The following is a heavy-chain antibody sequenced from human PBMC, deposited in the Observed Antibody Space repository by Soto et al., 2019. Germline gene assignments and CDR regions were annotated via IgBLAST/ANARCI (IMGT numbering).Heavy chain of an antibody. CDR3: ARRVRYCSSTSCQNYGLDV. CDR2: IIPIFGTA. Sequence: SVKLSCKASGGTFSSYAVSWVRQAPGQGLEWMGGIIPIFGTANYAQKFQGRVTISADKSTSTAYMELSSLRSEDTAVYYCARRVRYCSSTSCQNYGLDVWGQGTTVTVSS. CDR1: GGTFSSYA. J-gene: IGHJ6*02. D-gene: IGHD2-2*01. V-gene: IGHV1-69*06.